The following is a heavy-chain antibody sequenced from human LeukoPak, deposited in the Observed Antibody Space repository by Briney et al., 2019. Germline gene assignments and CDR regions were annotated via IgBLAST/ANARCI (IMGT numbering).Heavy chain of an antibody. V-gene: IGHV3-21*01. J-gene: IGHJ5*01. CDR1: GFNFSSYT. D-gene: IGHD5-18*01. Sequence: PGGSLRLSCTASGFNFSSYTMNWVRQAPGKGLEWVSSISGSGNYTYYAESLKGRFTVSRDNAKKSLYLQMSSLRADDAAMFFCARAAPKRGYTFGFDFWGQGTLVTVSS. CDR2: ISGSGNYT. CDR3: ARAAPKRGYTFGFDF.